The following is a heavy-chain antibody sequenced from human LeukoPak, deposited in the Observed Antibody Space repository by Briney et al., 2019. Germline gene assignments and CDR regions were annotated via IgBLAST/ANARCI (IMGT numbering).Heavy chain of an antibody. V-gene: IGHV4-30-4*08. J-gene: IGHJ3*02. CDR2: IYYSGST. CDR1: GGSISSGDYY. Sequence: SQTLSLTCTVSGGSISSGDYYWSWIRQPPGKGLEWIGYIYYSGSTYYNPSLKSRITISVDTSKNQFSLKLSPVTAADTAVYYCAGFTVVTPEDAFDIWGQGTMVTVSS. D-gene: IGHD4-23*01. CDR3: AGFTVVTPEDAFDI.